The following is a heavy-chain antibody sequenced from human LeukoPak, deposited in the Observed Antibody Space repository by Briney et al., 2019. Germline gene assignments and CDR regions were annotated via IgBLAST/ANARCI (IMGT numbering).Heavy chain of an antibody. J-gene: IGHJ5*02. CDR2: MNPNSGNT. Sequence: ASVKVSCKASGYTFTGYYMHWVRQAPGQGLEWMGWMNPNSGNTGYAQKFQGRVTMTRNTSISTAYMELSSLRSEDTAVYYCARASITIFGVVMTYNWFDPWGQGTLVTVSS. CDR1: GYTFTGYY. D-gene: IGHD3-3*01. V-gene: IGHV1-8*02. CDR3: ARASITIFGVVMTYNWFDP.